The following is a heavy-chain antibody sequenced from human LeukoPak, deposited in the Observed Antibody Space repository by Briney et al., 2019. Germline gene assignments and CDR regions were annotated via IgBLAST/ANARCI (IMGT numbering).Heavy chain of an antibody. CDR3: GRDPNGDYVGAFEF. CDR1: GFIFSNYA. CDR2: IWGSGDTT. D-gene: IGHD4-17*01. J-gene: IGHJ3*01. Sequence: GGSLRLSCEASGFIFSNYALVWVRQAPGKGLEWGSGIWGSGDTTKYADAVKGRFTISRDNSKNTLYLQMNSLGADDTAVYFCGRDPNGDYVGAFEFWGQGTMVTVSS. V-gene: IGHV3-23*01.